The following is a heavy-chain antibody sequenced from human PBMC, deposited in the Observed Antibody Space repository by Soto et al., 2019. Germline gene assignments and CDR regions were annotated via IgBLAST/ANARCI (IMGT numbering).Heavy chain of an antibody. V-gene: IGHV1-3*01. CDR3: ARAPRGNYGYPSYFDY. D-gene: IGHD3-10*01. J-gene: IGHJ4*02. Sequence: ASVKVSCKASGYTFTGYAMHWVRQAPGQRLEWMGWINAGNGNTKYSQKFQGRVTITRDTSASTAYMELRSLRSDDTAVYFCARAPRGNYGYPSYFDYWGQGTLVTVSS. CDR2: INAGNGNT. CDR1: GYTFTGYA.